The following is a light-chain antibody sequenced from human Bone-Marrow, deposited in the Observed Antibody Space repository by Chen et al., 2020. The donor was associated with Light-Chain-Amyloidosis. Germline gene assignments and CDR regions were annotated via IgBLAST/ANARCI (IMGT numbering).Light chain of an antibody. CDR3: QVWDRSSDRPV. J-gene: IGLJ3*02. CDR1: HIGSTS. Sequence: YVLTQPSSVKVAPGQTATIACGGKHIGSTSVYWYQQTPGQAPLLVVYDDSDRPSGIPERLSGSNSGNTATLTISRVEAGDDADYYCQVWDRSSDRPVFGGGTKLTVL. V-gene: IGLV3-21*02. CDR2: DDS.